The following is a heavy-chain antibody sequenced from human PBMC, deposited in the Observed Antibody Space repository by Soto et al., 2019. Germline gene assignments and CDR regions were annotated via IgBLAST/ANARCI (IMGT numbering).Heavy chain of an antibody. D-gene: IGHD3-22*01. Sequence: QITLKESGPTLVKPTQTLTLTCTFSGFSLSTSGVGVGWIRQPPGKALEWLALIYCDDDNRYSPSLKSRLTITTDTSKNQVVLTMTNMDPVDTATYNCAHRPYYYDSSGYSRDGYFQHWGQGTLVTVSS. V-gene: IGHV2-5*02. J-gene: IGHJ1*01. CDR3: AHRPYYYDSSGYSRDGYFQH. CDR1: GFSLSTSGVG. CDR2: IYCDDDN.